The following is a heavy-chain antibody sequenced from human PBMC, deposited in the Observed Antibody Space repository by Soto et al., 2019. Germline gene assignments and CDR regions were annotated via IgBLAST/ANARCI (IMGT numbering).Heavy chain of an antibody. J-gene: IGHJ4*02. Sequence: PGESLKISCEGSGYTFTTFWIGHWIGWVRPTPDTGLRGVGIIYPGDSDTRYSPSFQGQVTIXXEKSISTAYLQWSSLKASDTAMYYCARPSGLGYCSGGSCYAGYYFDYWGQGTLVTVSS. CDR3: ARPSGLGYCSGGSCYAGYYFDY. V-gene: IGHV5-51*01. D-gene: IGHD2-15*01. CDR1: GYTFTTFWIGHW. CDR2: IYPGDSDT.